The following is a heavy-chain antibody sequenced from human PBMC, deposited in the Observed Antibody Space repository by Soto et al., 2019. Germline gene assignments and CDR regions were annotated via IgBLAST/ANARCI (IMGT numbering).Heavy chain of an antibody. CDR3: ARGVIH. V-gene: IGHV4-31*03. CDR2: IYYGGST. J-gene: IGHJ4*02. D-gene: IGHD2-21*01. CDR1: GGSISSGGYY. Sequence: QVQLQESGPGLVKPSQTLSLTCPVSGGSISSGGYYWSWTRQHPGKGLEWIGYIYYGGSTYYNPFLKSGVTISVDTSKNQFSLKLSSVTAADTAVYYCARGVIHWCQGTLGSVSS.